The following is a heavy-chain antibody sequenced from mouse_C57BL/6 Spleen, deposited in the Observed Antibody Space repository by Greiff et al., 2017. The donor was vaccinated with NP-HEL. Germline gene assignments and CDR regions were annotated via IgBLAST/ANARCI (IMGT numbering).Heavy chain of an antibody. Sequence: QVQLQQSGAELVKPGASVKISCKASGYAFSSYWMNWVKQRPGKGLEWIGQIYPGDGDTNYNGKFKGKATLTADKSSSTAYMQLSSLTSEDSAVYFCARKDYGNYPYYFDYWGQGTTLTVSS. V-gene: IGHV1-80*01. CDR2: IYPGDGDT. CDR3: ARKDYGNYPYYFDY. J-gene: IGHJ2*01. D-gene: IGHD2-1*01. CDR1: GYAFSSYW.